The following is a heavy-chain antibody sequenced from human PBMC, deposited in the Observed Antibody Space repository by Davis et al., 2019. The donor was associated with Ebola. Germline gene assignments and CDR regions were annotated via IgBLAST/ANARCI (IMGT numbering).Heavy chain of an antibody. Sequence: PGGSLRLSCAASGFTFSSYGMHWVRQAPGKGLEWVAVISYDGSNKYYADSVKGRFTISRDNSKNTLYLQMNSLRAEDTAVYYCARDRGGYGDYGGMDVWGQGTTVTVSS. CDR1: GFTFSSYG. D-gene: IGHD4-17*01. V-gene: IGHV3-30*19. J-gene: IGHJ6*02. CDR3: ARDRGGYGDYGGMDV. CDR2: ISYDGSNK.